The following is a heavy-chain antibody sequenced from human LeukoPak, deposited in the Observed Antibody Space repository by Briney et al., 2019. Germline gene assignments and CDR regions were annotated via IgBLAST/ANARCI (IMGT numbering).Heavy chain of an antibody. J-gene: IGHJ4*02. D-gene: IGHD4-17*01. Sequence: HTGGSLRLSCAASGFTFETYWMHWVRQAPGKGLVWVSCINGYGSTTNYADSVRGRFTISRDNAKNTLYLQMNSLRAEDTAVYCCARDEPTVTTGPPVGSWGQGTLVTVSS. V-gene: IGHV3-74*01. CDR2: INGYGSTT. CDR1: GFTFETYW. CDR3: ARDEPTVTTGPPVGS.